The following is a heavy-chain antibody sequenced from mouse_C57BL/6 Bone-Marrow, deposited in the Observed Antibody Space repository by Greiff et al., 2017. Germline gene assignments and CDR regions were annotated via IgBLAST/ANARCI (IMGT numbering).Heavy chain of an antibody. CDR1: GYTFTSYW. V-gene: IGHV1-64*01. Sequence: QVQLQQPGAELVKPGASVKLSCKASGYTFTSYWMHWVKQRPGQGLEWIGMIHPNSGSTNYNEKFKSKATLTVDKSSSTAYMQLSSLTSEDSAVYYCARRGDGYPRYWYCDVWGTGTTVTVSS. CDR3: ARRGDGYPRYWYCDV. D-gene: IGHD2-3*01. CDR2: IHPNSGST. J-gene: IGHJ1*03.